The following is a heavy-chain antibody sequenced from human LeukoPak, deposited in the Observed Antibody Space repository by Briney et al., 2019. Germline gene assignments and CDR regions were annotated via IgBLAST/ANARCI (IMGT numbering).Heavy chain of an antibody. CDR2: MNPNSGNT. CDR1: GYTFTSYD. Sequence: VASVKVSCKASGYTFTSYDINWVRQATGQGLEWMGWMNPNSGNTGYAQKFQGRVTITRNTSISTAYMELSSLRSEDTAVYYCARGFRSIFGVVIFDYWGQGTLVTVSS. V-gene: IGHV1-8*03. D-gene: IGHD3-3*01. CDR3: ARGFRSIFGVVIFDY. J-gene: IGHJ4*02.